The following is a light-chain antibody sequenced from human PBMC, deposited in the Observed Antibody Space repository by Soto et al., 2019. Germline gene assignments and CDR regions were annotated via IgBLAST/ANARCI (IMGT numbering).Light chain of an antibody. J-gene: IGKJ2*01. CDR2: AAF. CDR1: QRISSW. V-gene: IGKV1D-12*01. CDR3: QQAYSLPYT. Sequence: DIQMTQSPSSVSASVGDRVTITWRARQRISSWLAWYQQKPGKAPKLLIYAAFNLQGGVPSRFSGSGPGTDFTLTITSLQPEDFATYYCQQAYSLPYTLGQGTKLEI.